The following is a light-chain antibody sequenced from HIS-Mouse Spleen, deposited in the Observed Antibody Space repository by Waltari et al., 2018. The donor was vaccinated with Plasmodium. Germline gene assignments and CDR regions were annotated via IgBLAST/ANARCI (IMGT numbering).Light chain of an antibody. CDR2: EDS. CDR3: YSTDSSGNHRV. CDR1: ALPKKS. V-gene: IGLV3-10*01. J-gene: IGLJ3*02. Sequence: SYELTQPPSVSVSPGQTARITCSGDALPKKSASWYQQKSGQAPVLVIYEDSKRPSGVPERFSCSSSGTMATLTISGAQVEDEADYYCYSTDSSGNHRVFGGGTKLTVL.